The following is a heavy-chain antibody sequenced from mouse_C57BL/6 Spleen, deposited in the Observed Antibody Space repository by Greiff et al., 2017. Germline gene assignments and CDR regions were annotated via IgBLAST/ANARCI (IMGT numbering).Heavy chain of an antibody. CDR2: IYPGDGDT. Sequence: LVESGAELVKPGASVKISCKASGYAFSSYWMNWVKQRPGKGLEWIGQIYPGDGDTNYNGKFKGKATLTADKSSSTAYMQLSSLTSEDSAVYFCARWDYENYFDYWGQGTTLTVSS. D-gene: IGHD2-4*01. V-gene: IGHV1-80*01. CDR3: ARWDYENYFDY. J-gene: IGHJ2*01. CDR1: GYAFSSYW.